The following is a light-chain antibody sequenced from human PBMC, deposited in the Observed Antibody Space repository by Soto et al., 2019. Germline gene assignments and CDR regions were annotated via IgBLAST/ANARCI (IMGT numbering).Light chain of an antibody. CDR2: DDN. CDR1: SGSIASNY. J-gene: IGLJ2*01. CDR3: QSYDSSNHVV. Sequence: NFMLIQPHSVSESPGKTVTISCTRSSGSIASNYVQWYQQRPGSSPTTVIYDDNQRPSGVPDRFSGSIDSSSNSASLTISGLKTEDEADYYCQSYDSSNHVVFGGGTKLTVL. V-gene: IGLV6-57*01.